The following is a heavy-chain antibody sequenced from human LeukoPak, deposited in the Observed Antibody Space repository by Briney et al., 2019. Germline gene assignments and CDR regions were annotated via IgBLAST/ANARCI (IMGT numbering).Heavy chain of an antibody. Sequence: GGSLRLSCAASGFTFSSYGMHWVRQAPGKGLEWVAVIWYDGSNKYYADSVKGRFTISRDNSKNTLYLQMNGLRAEDTAVYYCARVPRDSGYSSGWYDEDWGQGTLVTVSS. CDR2: IWYDGSNK. CDR1: GFTFSSYG. D-gene: IGHD6-19*01. J-gene: IGHJ4*02. CDR3: ARVPRDSGYSSGWYDED. V-gene: IGHV3-33*01.